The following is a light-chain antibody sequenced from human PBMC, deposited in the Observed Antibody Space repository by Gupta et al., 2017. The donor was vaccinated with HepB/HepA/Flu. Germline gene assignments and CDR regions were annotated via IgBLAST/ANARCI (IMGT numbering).Light chain of an antibody. J-gene: IGLJ2*01. CDR3: CSGSSTFVV. CDR1: SSDVGTHNF. V-gene: IGLV2-23*02. Sequence: QSALTHPASLSGSPGQSITISCTGTSSDVGTHNFVSWYQQHPGKGPKFLIYEVSKRPSGVSDRFSGSKSGDTASLTISGLQAEDEADYYCCSGSSTFVVFGGGTKLTVL. CDR2: EVS.